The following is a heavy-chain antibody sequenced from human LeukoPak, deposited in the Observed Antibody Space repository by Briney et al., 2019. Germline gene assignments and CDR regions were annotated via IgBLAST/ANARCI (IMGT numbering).Heavy chain of an antibody. D-gene: IGHD3-10*01. CDR3: ARDQPYGSGSYYNAAIDI. CDR1: GFTFSSYE. CDR2: ISSSGSTI. J-gene: IGHJ3*02. V-gene: IGHV3-48*03. Sequence: PGGSLRLSCAASGFTFSSYEMNWVRQAPGMGLEWVSYISSSGSTIYYADSVKGRFTISRDNAKNSLYLQMNSLRAEDTAVYYCARDQPYGSGSYYNAAIDIWGQGTMVTVSS.